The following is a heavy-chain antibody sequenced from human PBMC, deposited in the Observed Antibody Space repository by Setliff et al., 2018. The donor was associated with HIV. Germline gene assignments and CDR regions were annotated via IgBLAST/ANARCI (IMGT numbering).Heavy chain of an antibody. J-gene: IGHJ5*02. CDR2: IYSNGRT. CDR3: RVGHYTDP. CDR1: GGSITSGSYY. D-gene: IGHD1-26*01. Sequence: SETLSLTCTVSGGSITSGSYYWSWIRQPAGKGLEWIGRIYSNGRTTHNPSLKSRVTIYRDIAENSLFLQINSLRVEDTAVYFCRVGHYTDPWGRGTRVTVSS. V-gene: IGHV4-61*02.